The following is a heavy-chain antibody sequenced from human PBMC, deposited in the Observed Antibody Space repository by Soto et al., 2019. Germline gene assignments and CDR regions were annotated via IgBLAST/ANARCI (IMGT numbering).Heavy chain of an antibody. CDR3: VRGYCSSIGCSHYFDY. V-gene: IGHV1-2*02. Sequence: ASVKVSCKASGYTFTGNYLHWVRLAPGQGLEWMALINPTTGGTDYAQKFQGRVTMTWDTSISTAYMELSSLRSDDTAIYYYVRGYCSSIGCSHYFDYWGQGTLVTVSS. D-gene: IGHD2-2*01. J-gene: IGHJ4*02. CDR1: GYTFTGNY. CDR2: INPTTGGT.